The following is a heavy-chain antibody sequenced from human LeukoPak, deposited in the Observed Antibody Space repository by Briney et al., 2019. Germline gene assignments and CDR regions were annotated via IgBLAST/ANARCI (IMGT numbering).Heavy chain of an antibody. V-gene: IGHV4-30-2*01. CDR1: GGSISSGGYY. Sequence: SQTLSLTCTVSGGSISSGGYYWSWIRQPPGKGLEWIGYIYHSGSTYYNPSLKSRVTISVDRSKNQFSLKLSSVTAADTAVYYCARGPSIVVVPTATNSGGWFDPWGQGTLVTVSS. CDR3: ARGPSIVVVPTATNSGGWFDP. CDR2: IYHSGST. D-gene: IGHD2-2*01. J-gene: IGHJ5*02.